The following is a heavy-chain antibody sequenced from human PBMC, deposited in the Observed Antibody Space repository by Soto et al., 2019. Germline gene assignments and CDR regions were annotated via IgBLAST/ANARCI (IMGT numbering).Heavy chain of an antibody. CDR1: GFTFSSYW. V-gene: IGHV3-7*03. CDR3: ASGIGMAANFDAFDI. CDR2: IKQDGSEK. J-gene: IGHJ3*02. Sequence: GGSLRLSCAASGFTFSSYWMSWVRQAPGKGLEWVANIKQDGSEKYYVDSVKGRFTISRDNAKNSLYLQMNSLRAEDTAVCYCASGIGMAANFDAFDIWGQGTMVTVSS. D-gene: IGHD6-19*01.